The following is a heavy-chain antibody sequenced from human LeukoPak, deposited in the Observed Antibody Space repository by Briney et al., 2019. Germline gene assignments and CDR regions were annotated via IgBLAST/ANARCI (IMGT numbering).Heavy chain of an antibody. CDR1: GFTFSRHA. CDR2: ISYDGSNK. V-gene: IGHV3-30*04. J-gene: IGHJ4*02. D-gene: IGHD6-19*01. CDR3: AKGFSGWYYRSGY. Sequence: GGSLRLSCAASGFTFSRHAMHWLRQAPGKGLEGVSIISYDGSNKYYADSVKGRFTISRDNSKNTLYLQMNSQRAEDTAVYYCAKGFSGWYYRSGYWGQGTLVTVSS.